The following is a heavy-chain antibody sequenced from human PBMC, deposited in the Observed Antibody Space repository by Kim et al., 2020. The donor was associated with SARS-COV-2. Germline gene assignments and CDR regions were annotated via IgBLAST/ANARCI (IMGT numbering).Heavy chain of an antibody. CDR1: GFTFSSYG. J-gene: IGHJ4*02. D-gene: IGHD3-10*01. V-gene: IGHV3-33*08. CDR2: IWYDGSNK. CDR3: ARGAGSGSYYNEDPWGY. Sequence: GGSLRLSCAASGFTFSSYGMHWVRQAPGKGLEWVAVIWYDGSNKYYADSVKGRFTISRDNSKNTLYLQMNSLRAEDTAVYYCARGAGSGSYYNEDPWGYWGQGTLVTVSS.